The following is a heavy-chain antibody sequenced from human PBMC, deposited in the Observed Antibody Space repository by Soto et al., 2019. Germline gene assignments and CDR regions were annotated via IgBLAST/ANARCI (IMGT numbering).Heavy chain of an antibody. CDR3: ARGRGYSSNYGMDV. CDR2: INHSGST. D-gene: IGHD5-18*01. V-gene: IGHV4-34*01. CDR1: GGSFSCYY. Sequence: SETLSLTCAVYGGSFSCYYWSWIRQPPGKGLEWIGEINHSGSTNYNPSLKSRVTISVDTSKNQFSLKLSSVTAADTAVYYCARGRGYSSNYGMDVWGQGTTVTVSS. J-gene: IGHJ6*02.